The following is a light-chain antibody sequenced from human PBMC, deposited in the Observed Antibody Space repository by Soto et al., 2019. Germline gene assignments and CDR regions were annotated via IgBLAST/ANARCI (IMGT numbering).Light chain of an antibody. J-gene: IGKJ2*01. CDR3: QQSYSTQYT. CDR2: AAS. CDR1: QSISNY. Sequence: IQMTQSPSSLSASVGDRVTITCRASQSISNYLNWYQQKPGKTPKLLIYAASSLQSGVPSRFSGSGSGADFTLTISSLQPEDFATYYCQQSYSTQYTFGQGTKLEIK. V-gene: IGKV1-39*01.